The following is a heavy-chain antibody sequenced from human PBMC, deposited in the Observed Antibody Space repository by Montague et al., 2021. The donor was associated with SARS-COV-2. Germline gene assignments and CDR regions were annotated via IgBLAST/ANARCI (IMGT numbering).Heavy chain of an antibody. V-gene: IGHV4-59*01. CDR1: GGSITGYH. J-gene: IGHJ3*02. Sequence: SETLSLTCTVSGGSITGYHWSWLRRSPGKGLEWIAYIYDGGAVNYNPSLGSRVTISTDTSKNQLSLKVNSVTAADTAVYYCVRDHPYGGPRGAYDIWGQGTVSPSLQ. D-gene: IGHD4-23*01. CDR3: VRDHPYGGPRGAYDI. CDR2: IYDGGAV.